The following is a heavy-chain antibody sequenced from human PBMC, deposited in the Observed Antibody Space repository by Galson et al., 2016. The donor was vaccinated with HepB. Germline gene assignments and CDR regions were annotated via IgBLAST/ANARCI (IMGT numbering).Heavy chain of an antibody. CDR1: GFTFRSYV. CDR2: TSSGSSYI. D-gene: IGHD3-9*01. V-gene: IGHV3-21*04. CDR3: VKHPVTTFDILTEYDGDV. J-gene: IGHJ6*02. Sequence: SLRLSCAASGFTFRSYVMNWVRQAPGKGLEWVSSTSSGSSYIYYADSVKGRFTIARDNSKNTLYLQMSSLRAEDTANYYCVKHPVTTFDILTEYDGDVWGQGTTVTVSS.